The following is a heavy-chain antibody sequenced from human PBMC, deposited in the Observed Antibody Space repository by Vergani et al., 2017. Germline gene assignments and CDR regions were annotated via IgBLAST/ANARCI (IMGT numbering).Heavy chain of an antibody. CDR2: INPNSGGT. J-gene: IGHJ4*02. V-gene: IGHV1-2*02. CDR3: ARVGTSSNRDYFDY. Sequence: VSCKASGYTFTDYFMHWVRQAPGQGLEWMGWINPNSGGTNYAQKFQGRVTMTRDTSISTAYMELSNLRSDDTAAYYCARVGTSSNRDYFDYWGQGTLVTVSS. CDR1: GYTFTDYF. D-gene: IGHD2-2*01.